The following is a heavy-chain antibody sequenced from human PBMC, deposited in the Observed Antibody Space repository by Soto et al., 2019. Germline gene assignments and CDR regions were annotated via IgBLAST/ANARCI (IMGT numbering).Heavy chain of an antibody. Sequence: ESGGGLVKPGGSLRLSCAASGFTFSSYSMNWVRQAPGKGLEWVSSISSSSSYIYYADSVKGRFTISRDNAKNSLYLQMNSLRAEDTAVYYCARGTDGRTLWFGEYDYWGQGTLVTVSS. CDR3: ARGTDGRTLWFGEYDY. V-gene: IGHV3-21*01. D-gene: IGHD3-10*01. CDR1: GFTFSSYS. CDR2: ISSSSSYI. J-gene: IGHJ4*02.